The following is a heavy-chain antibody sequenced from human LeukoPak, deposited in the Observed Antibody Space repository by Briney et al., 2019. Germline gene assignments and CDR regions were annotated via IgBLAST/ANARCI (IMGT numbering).Heavy chain of an antibody. CDR2: ISYDGSNK. J-gene: IGHJ3*02. D-gene: IGHD3-22*01. V-gene: IGHV3-30*03. Sequence: GGSLRLSCAASGFTFSSYGMHWVRQAPGKGLEWVAVISYDGSNKYYADSVKGRFTISRDNSKNTLYLQMNSLRAEDTAVYYCARAITMIVFDAFDIWGQGTMVTVSS. CDR1: GFTFSSYG. CDR3: ARAITMIVFDAFDI.